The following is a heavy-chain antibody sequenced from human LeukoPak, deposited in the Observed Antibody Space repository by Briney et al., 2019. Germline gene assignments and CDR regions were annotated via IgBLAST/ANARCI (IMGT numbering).Heavy chain of an antibody. J-gene: IGHJ4*02. V-gene: IGHV3-48*01. CDR1: GFTFSTYS. D-gene: IGHD3-3*01. CDR3: ARATGNYDLG. CDR2: ISSGGTTT. Sequence: PGGSLRLSCVASGFTFSTYSIYWVRHAPGKGLEWISYISSGGTTTYYADSVKGRFTISRDNAKNSLLLQMNSLRAEDTAMYYCARATGNYDLGWGQGTLVTVS.